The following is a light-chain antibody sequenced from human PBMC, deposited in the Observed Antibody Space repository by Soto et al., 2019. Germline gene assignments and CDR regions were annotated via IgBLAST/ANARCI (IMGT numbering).Light chain of an antibody. CDR3: QHYNTWT. Sequence: IQMTQSPCSLSACVEDRVTITCRTSLNIGRYLTWYQQKPGKAPKLLIYEAFTLQSGVSSRFSGNGSGTEFSLTISSLQADDFGSYYCQHYNTWTFGPGTKVDIK. J-gene: IGKJ1*01. CDR1: LNIGRY. V-gene: IGKV1-5*01. CDR2: EAF.